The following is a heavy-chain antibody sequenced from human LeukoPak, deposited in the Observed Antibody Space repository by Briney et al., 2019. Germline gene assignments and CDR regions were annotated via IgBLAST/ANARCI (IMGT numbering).Heavy chain of an antibody. CDR2: ISGSGGST. CDR1: GFTFSSYA. D-gene: IGHD6-13*01. V-gene: IGHV3-23*01. CDR3: AKGTGSFLDYYYYYMDV. Sequence: GGSMRLSCAASGFTFSSYAMSWVRQAPGKGLEWVSAISGSGGSTYYADSVKGRFTISRDNSKNTLYLQMNSLRAEDTAVYYCAKGTGSFLDYYYYYMDVWGKGTTVTVSS. J-gene: IGHJ6*03.